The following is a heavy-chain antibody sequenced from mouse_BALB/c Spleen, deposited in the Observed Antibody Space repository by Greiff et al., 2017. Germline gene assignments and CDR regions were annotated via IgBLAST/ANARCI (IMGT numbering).Heavy chain of an antibody. D-gene: IGHD2-4*01. CDR2: ISSGSSTI. J-gene: IGHJ3*01. Sequence: EVKVVESGGGLVQPGGSRKLSCAASGFTFSSFGMHWVRQAPEKGLEWVAYISSGSSTIYYADTVKGRFTISRDNPKNTLFLQMPSLRSEDTAMYYCAVIYYDYDGAYWGQGTLVTVSA. CDR3: AVIYYDYDGAY. CDR1: GFTFSSFG. V-gene: IGHV5-17*02.